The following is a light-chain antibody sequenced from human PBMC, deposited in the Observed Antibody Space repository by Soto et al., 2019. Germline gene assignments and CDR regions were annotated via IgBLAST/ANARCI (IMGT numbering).Light chain of an antibody. V-gene: IGKV1-5*01. CDR1: QRISRG. Sequence: DIQMTQSPSTLSPSVEDRVTITSRASQRISRGWAWYQQKPGKAPKLLIYDASSLKSWVPSRFSGSGSGTEFTLTISSLQPDDFATYYCQQYNSYSYTFGQGTKLEIK. CDR2: DAS. J-gene: IGKJ2*01. CDR3: QQYNSYSYT.